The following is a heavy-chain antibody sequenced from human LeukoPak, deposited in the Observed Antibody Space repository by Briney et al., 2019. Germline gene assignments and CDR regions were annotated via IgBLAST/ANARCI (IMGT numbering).Heavy chain of an antibody. V-gene: IGHV3-23*01. CDR1: GFTFSGYA. CDR2: ISGSGGST. Sequence: AGGSLRLSCAASGFTFSGYAMDWVRQAPGKGLEWVSAISGSGGSTYYADSVKGRFTISRDNSKNTLYLQMNSLRAEDTAVYYCAKNGGTERGGFDYWGQGTLVTVSS. D-gene: IGHD4-23*01. J-gene: IGHJ4*02. CDR3: AKNGGTERGGFDY.